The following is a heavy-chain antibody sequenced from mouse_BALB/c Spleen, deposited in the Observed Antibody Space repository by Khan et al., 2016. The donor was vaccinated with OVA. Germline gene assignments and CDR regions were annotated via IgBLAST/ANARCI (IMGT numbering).Heavy chain of an antibody. CDR2: IWAGGST. V-gene: IGHV2-9*02. CDR1: GFSLTSYG. J-gene: IGHJ4*01. Sequence: QVQLKQSGPGLVAPSQSLSITCTVSGFSLTSYGVHWVRQPPGKGLEWVGVIWAGGSTNYKSALMSRLSLTKDNSKSQVFLKMNSLQPDDTAMYYWATALPYYRYDGYAMDYWGQGISVTVSS. CDR3: ATALPYYRYDGYAMDY. D-gene: IGHD2-14*01.